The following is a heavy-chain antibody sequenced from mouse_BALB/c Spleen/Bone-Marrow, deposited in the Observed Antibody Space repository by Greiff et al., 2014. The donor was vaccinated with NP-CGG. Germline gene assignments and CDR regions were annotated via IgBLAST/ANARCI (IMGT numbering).Heavy chain of an antibody. J-gene: IGHJ3*01. CDR3: ARRDYSFAY. CDR1: GYAFTNYL. D-gene: IGHD2-13*01. V-gene: IGHV1-54*01. Sequence: LVESGAELVRPGTSVKVSCKASGYAFTNYLIEWVKRRPGQGLEWIGVINPGSGGTNYNEKFKGKATLTADKSSGTAYMQLSSLTSDDSAVYFCARRDYSFAYWGQGTLVTVSA. CDR2: INPGSGGT.